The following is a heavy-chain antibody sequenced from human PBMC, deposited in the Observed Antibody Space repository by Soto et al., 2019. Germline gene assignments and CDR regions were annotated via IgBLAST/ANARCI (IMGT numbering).Heavy chain of an antibody. CDR1: GYTFTGYY. D-gene: IGHD5-18*01. CDR2: INPNSGGK. Sequence: ASVKVSCKASGYTFTGYYMHWVRQAPGQGLEWMGWINPNSGGKNYAQKFQGWVTMTRDTSISTAYMELSRLSSDATAVYYCARGDTAMVAYYFDYWGQGTLVTVSS. J-gene: IGHJ4*02. CDR3: ARGDTAMVAYYFDY. V-gene: IGHV1-2*04.